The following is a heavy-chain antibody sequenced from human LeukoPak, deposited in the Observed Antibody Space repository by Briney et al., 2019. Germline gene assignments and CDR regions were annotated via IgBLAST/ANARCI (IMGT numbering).Heavy chain of an antibody. CDR1: GGTFSSYA. J-gene: IGHJ4*02. Sequence: SVKVTCNASGGTFSSYAISWVRQAPGQGLEWMGRIIPIFGTANYAQKFQGRVTITTDESTSTAYMELSSLRSEDTAVYYCAAAGTYYYDSSGYRDYWGQGTLITVSS. CDR3: AAAGTYYYDSSGYRDY. CDR2: IIPIFGTA. D-gene: IGHD3-22*01. V-gene: IGHV1-69*05.